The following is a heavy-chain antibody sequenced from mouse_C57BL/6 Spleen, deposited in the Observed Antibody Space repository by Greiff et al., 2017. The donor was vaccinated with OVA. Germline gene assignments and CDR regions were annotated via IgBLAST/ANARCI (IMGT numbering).Heavy chain of an antibody. D-gene: IGHD2-4*01. CDR2: ISSGSSTI. J-gene: IGHJ2*01. CDR3: AREVYYDSLYFDY. V-gene: IGHV5-17*01. CDR1: GFTFSDYG. Sequence: EVHLVESGGGLVKPGGSLKLSCAASGFTFSDYGMHWVRQAPEKGLEWVAYISSGSSTIYYADTVKGRFTISRDNAKNTLFLQMTSLRSEDTAMYYCAREVYYDSLYFDYWGQGTTLTVSS.